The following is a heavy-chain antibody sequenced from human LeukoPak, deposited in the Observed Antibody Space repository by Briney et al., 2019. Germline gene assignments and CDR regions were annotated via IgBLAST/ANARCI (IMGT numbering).Heavy chain of an antibody. CDR2: ISHSGST. CDR1: GGSISSGGYF. V-gene: IGHV4-31*03. J-gene: IGHJ5*02. CDR3: ARDLWFGEYNWFDP. Sequence: SSETLSLTCTVSGGSISSGGYFWSWVRQHPGKGLEWIGYISHSGSTYYNPSLKSRVTIPLGTSKDRFSLRLSSVTAADTAVYYCARDLWFGEYNWFDPWGQGTLVTVSS. D-gene: IGHD3-10*01.